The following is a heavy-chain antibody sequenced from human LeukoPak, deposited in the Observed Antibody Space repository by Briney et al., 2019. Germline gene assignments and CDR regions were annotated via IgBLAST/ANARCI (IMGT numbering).Heavy chain of an antibody. Sequence: PGGSLRLSCAASGFTFSSYEMNWVRQAPGKGLEWVSYISSSGSTIYYADSVKGRFTISRDNAKNSLYLQTNSLRAEDTAVYYCARDLTYYYDSSGYNWGQGTLVTVSS. D-gene: IGHD3-22*01. V-gene: IGHV3-48*03. J-gene: IGHJ4*02. CDR3: ARDLTYYYDSSGYN. CDR1: GFTFSSYE. CDR2: ISSSGSTI.